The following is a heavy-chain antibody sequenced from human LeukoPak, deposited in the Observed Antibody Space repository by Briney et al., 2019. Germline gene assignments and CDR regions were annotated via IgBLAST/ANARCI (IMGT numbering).Heavy chain of an antibody. J-gene: IGHJ4*02. CDR2: IIPILGIA. D-gene: IGHD6-13*01. V-gene: IGHV1-69*04. CDR3: ARVGQQLAGLDY. Sequence: GASVKVSCKASGGTFSSYAISWVRQAPGQGREGMGRIIPILGIANYAQKFQGRVTITADKSTSTAYMELSSLRSEDTAVYYCARVGQQLAGLDYWGQGTLVTVSS. CDR1: GGTFSSYA.